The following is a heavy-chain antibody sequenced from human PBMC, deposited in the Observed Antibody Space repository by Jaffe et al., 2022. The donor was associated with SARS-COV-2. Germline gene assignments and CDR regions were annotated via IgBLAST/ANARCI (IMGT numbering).Heavy chain of an antibody. CDR3: ARQGTGGSYYFDY. CDR1: GFTFSSYG. D-gene: IGHD1-26*01. CDR2: IWYDGSNK. Sequence: QVQLVESGGGVVQPGRSLRLSCAASGFTFSSYGMHWVRQAPGKGLEWVAVIWYDGSNKYYADSVKGRFTISRDNSKNTLYLQMNSLRAEDTAVYYCARQGTGGSYYFDYWGQGTLVTVSS. J-gene: IGHJ4*02. V-gene: IGHV3-33*01.